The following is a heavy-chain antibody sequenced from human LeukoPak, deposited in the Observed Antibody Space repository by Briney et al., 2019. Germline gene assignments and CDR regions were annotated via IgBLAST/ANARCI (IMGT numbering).Heavy chain of an antibody. Sequence: GGSLRLSCAASGFTFNDYGMHWVRQAPGKGLEWVAVISYDGSNKYYTDPMKGRFTISRDNSKNTLYLQMNSLRAEDTAVYYCAKDSLRYYDYVWGCQTWGQGTLVTVSS. CDR3: AKDSLRYYDYVWGCQT. CDR1: GFTFNDYG. V-gene: IGHV3-30*18. J-gene: IGHJ5*02. CDR2: ISYDGSNK. D-gene: IGHD3-16*01.